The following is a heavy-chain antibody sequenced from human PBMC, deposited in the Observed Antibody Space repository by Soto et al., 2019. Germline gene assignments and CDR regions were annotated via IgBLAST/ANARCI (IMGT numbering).Heavy chain of an antibody. D-gene: IGHD4-17*01. V-gene: IGHV4-59*08. Sequence: QVQLQESGPGLVKPSETLSLTCTVSGGSISSYYWSWIRQPPGKGLEWIGYIYYSGSTNYNPSLKRRVXXSXDXFKNQFSLKLSSVTAADTAVYYCARIGGDYSDYFVYWGQGTLVTVSS. CDR1: GGSISSYY. CDR2: IYYSGST. CDR3: ARIGGDYSDYFVY. J-gene: IGHJ4*02.